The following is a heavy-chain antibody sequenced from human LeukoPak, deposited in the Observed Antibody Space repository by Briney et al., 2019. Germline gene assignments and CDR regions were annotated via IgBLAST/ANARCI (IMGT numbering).Heavy chain of an antibody. J-gene: IGHJ4*02. D-gene: IGHD2-2*01. CDR2: INPNSGGT. CDR1: GYTFTGYY. Sequence: ASVKVSCKASGYTFTGYYMHWVRQAPGQGREWMGWINPNSGGTNYAQKFQGRVTMTRDASISTAYMELSRLRSDDTAVYYCARADIVVVPAADFDYWGQGTLVTVSS. CDR3: ARADIVVVPAADFDY. V-gene: IGHV1-2*02.